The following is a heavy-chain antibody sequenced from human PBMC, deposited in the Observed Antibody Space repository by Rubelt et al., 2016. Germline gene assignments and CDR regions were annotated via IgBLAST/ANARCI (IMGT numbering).Heavy chain of an antibody. Sequence: LEWVSVIYSGGSTYYADSVKGRFTISRYNSKNTLYLQMNSLRAEDTAVYYCASQGAVAGTWRAFDIWGQGTMVTVSS. D-gene: IGHD6-19*01. V-gene: IGHV3-53*01. CDR2: IYSGGST. CDR3: ASQGAVAGTWRAFDI. J-gene: IGHJ3*02.